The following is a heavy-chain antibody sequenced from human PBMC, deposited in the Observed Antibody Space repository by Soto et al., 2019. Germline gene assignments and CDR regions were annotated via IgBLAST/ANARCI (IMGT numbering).Heavy chain of an antibody. CDR3: ARDRGAPRKYYFDS. D-gene: IGHD1-26*01. CDR1: GFTFNGYG. Sequence: EVQLVESGGGLVQPGGSLRLSCAASGFTFNGYGMNWVRQGPGKGLEWVSYINSGSTIIYYADSVKGRFTISRDNAENSLYLQMNSKRDDDTAVYYCARDRGAPRKYYFDSWGQGALVTVSS. CDR2: INSGSTII. V-gene: IGHV3-48*02. J-gene: IGHJ4*02.